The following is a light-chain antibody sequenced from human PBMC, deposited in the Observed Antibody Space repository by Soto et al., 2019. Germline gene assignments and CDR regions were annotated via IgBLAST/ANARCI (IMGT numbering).Light chain of an antibody. J-gene: IGKJ1*01. CDR2: GAS. CDR3: QQYNDWWT. Sequence: EIVMTQSPATLSVSQGERATLSCRASQSISNNLAWYQQKPGQAPRLLIYGASTRATGIPARFSGSGSGTEFTLTGSRQQAEDVAVYCCQQYNDWWTFGQGTKVEIK. CDR1: QSISNN. V-gene: IGKV3-15*01.